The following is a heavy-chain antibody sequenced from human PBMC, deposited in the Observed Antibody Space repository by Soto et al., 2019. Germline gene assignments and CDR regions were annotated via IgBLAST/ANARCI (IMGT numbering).Heavy chain of an antibody. J-gene: IGHJ4*02. V-gene: IGHV2-5*02. D-gene: IGHD4-17*01. CDR3: AHSLGYGGNSEWDD. CDR2: IYWDDDK. Sequence: QITLKESGPTLVKPTQTLTLTCTFSGFSLSTSGVGVGWIRQPPGKALEWLALIYWDDDKRYSPSLKSRLTITKATSKTQVVRTMTNMDPVDTATYSGAHSLGYGGNSEWDDGGQGTLVTVSS. CDR1: GFSLSTSGVG.